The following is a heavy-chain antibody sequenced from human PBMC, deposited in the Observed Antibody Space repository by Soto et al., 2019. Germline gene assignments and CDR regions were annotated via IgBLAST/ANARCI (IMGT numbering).Heavy chain of an antibody. CDR1: GGSISSGGYY. D-gene: IGHD3-22*01. J-gene: IGHJ4*02. CDR3: AREGDRYYYDSSGYYYD. CDR2: IYYSGST. Sequence: SETLSLTCTVSGGSISSGGYYWSWIRQHPGKGLEWIGYIYYSGSTYYNPSLKSRVTISVDTSKNQFSLKLSSVTAADTAVYYCAREGDRYYYDSSGYYYDWGQGTLVTVSS. V-gene: IGHV4-31*03.